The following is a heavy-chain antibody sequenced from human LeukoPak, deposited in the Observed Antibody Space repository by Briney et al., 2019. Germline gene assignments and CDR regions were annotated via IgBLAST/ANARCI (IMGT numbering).Heavy chain of an antibody. V-gene: IGHV3-30-3*01. J-gene: IGHJ4*02. CDR2: ISYDGSNK. Sequence: GGSLRLSCAASGFTFSSYAMHWVRQAPGKGLEWVAVISYDGSNKYYADSVKGRFTISRDNAKNSLYLQMNSLRGEDTAFYYCAKGTSRYHYDSSGSTFDYWGQGTLVTVSS. D-gene: IGHD3-22*01. CDR3: AKGTSRYHYDSSGSTFDY. CDR1: GFTFSSYA.